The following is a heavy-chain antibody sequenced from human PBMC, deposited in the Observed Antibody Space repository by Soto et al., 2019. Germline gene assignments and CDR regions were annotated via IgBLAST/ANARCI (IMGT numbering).Heavy chain of an antibody. CDR1: GGSISSGGYS. CDR3: ARAGGLGAVAVEY. Sequence: QLQLQESGSGLVKPSQTLSLTCAVSGGSISSGGYSWSWIRQPPGKGLEWIGYIYHGSTYYNPSRKSRVAISVDRSKNQVSLKLSSVTAADTGVYYCARAGGLGAVAVEYWGQGTLDTVSS. V-gene: IGHV4-30-2*01. J-gene: IGHJ4*02. D-gene: IGHD6-19*01. CDR2: IYHGST.